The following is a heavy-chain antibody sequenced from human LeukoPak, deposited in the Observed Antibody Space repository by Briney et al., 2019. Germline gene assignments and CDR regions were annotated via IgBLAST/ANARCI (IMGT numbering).Heavy chain of an antibody. CDR2: ISAYNGNT. CDR3: ARGRIAAAGAEYFQH. J-gene: IGHJ1*01. V-gene: IGHV1-18*01. D-gene: IGHD6-13*01. Sequence: ASVKVSCKASGYTFTSYDINWVRQDPGQGLEWMGWISAYNGNTNYAQKLQGRVTMTTDTSTSTAYMELRSLRSDDTAVYYCARGRIAAAGAEYFQHWGQGTLVTVSS. CDR1: GYTFTSYD.